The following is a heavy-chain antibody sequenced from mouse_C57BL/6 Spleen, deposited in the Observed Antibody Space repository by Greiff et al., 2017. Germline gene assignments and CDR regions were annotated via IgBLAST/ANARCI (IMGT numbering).Heavy chain of an antibody. CDR1: GFTFSDYY. Sequence: EVHLVESEGGLVQPGSSMKLSCTASGFTFSDYYMAWVRQVPEKGLEWVANINYDGSSTYYLDSLKSRFIISRDNAKNILYLQMSRLKSEDTATYYCARDRDYYGTSYAMDYWGQGTSVTVSS. V-gene: IGHV5-16*01. D-gene: IGHD1-1*01. CDR3: ARDRDYYGTSYAMDY. CDR2: INYDGSST. J-gene: IGHJ4*01.